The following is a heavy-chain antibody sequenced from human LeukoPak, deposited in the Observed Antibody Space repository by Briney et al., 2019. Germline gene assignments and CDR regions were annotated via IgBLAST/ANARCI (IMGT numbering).Heavy chain of an antibody. CDR3: ARDAPLRYFDWLSYGMDV. D-gene: IGHD3-9*01. CDR1: GFTFSSYG. Sequence: AGGSLRLSCAASGFTFSSYGVHWVRQAPGKGLEWVAVISYDGSNEYYADSVKGRFTISRDNSKNTLYLQMNSLTAEDTAVYYCARDAPLRYFDWLSYGMDVWGQGTTVTVSS. J-gene: IGHJ6*02. CDR2: ISYDGSNE. V-gene: IGHV3-30*03.